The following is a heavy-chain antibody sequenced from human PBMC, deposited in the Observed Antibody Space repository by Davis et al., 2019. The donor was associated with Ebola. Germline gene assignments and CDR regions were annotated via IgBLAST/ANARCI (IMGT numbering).Heavy chain of an antibody. Sequence: MPSETLSLTCAVNGGSFSGYYWTWIRQAPEKGLEWIGEINPSGGNNYNPSLKTRVTISADPSKNQFSLKLNSMTAADTAVYYCARGEIRATTGILSWGPKTSRLGLAFPKWGQGTLVTVSS. CDR3: ARGEIRATTGILSWGPKTSRLGLAFPK. J-gene: IGHJ4*02. V-gene: IGHV4-34*01. CDR1: GGSFSGYY. CDR2: INPSGGN. D-gene: IGHD3-16*01.